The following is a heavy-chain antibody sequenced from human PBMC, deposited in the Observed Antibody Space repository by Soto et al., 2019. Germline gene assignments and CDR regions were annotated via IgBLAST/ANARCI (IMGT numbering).Heavy chain of an antibody. J-gene: IGHJ4*02. D-gene: IGHD3-3*01. V-gene: IGHV3-23*01. Sequence: EVQLLESGGGLVQPGGSLRLSCAASGFTFSSYAMSWVRQAPGKGLEWVSAISGSGGSTYYADSVKGRFTISRDNSKNTLYLKKNSLRADDTAVYYCAKTYDFWSGYYKYYFDYWGQGPLVTVSS. CDR2: ISGSGGST. CDR1: GFTFSSYA. CDR3: AKTYDFWSGYYKYYFDY.